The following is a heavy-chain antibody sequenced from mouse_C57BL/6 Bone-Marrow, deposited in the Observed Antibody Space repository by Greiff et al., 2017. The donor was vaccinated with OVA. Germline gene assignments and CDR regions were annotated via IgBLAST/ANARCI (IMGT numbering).Heavy chain of an antibody. J-gene: IGHJ2*01. CDR2: INPGSGGT. CDR3: ARGNLRDY. CDR1: GYAFTNYL. Sequence: LVESGAELVRPGTSVKVSCKASGYAFTNYLIEWVKQRPGQGLEWIGVINPGSGGTNYNEKFKGKATLTADKSSSTAYMQLSSLTSEDSAVYFCARGNLRDYWGQGTTLTVSS. V-gene: IGHV1-54*01.